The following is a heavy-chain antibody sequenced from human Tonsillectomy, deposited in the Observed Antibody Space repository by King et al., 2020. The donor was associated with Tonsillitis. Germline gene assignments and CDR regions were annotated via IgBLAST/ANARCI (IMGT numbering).Heavy chain of an antibody. CDR2: ISYDGSNK. J-gene: IGHJ6*02. CDR3: AKDGLGYCSVGTCYSYYGMDV. CDR1: GFTFSTYG. D-gene: IGHD2-15*01. Sequence: VHLVESGGGVVQPGRSLRLSCAASGFTFSTYGMHWVRQAPGKGLEWVAIISYDGSNKYYADSVKGRFTISRDNSKNTLYLQMNSLRAEDTAVYYCAKDGLGYCSVGTCYSYYGMDVWGQGTTVTVSS. V-gene: IGHV3-30*18.